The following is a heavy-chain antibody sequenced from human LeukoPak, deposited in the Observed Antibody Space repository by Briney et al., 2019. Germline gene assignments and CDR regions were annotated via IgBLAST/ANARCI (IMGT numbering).Heavy chain of an antibody. CDR1: GYTFTGYY. Sequence: ASVKVSCKASGYTFTGYYMHWVRQAPGQGLEWMGRINPNSGGTNYAQKFQGRVTMTRDTFISTAYMELSRLRSDDTAVYYCARDRITMVRGVIWAPDYWGQGTLVTVSS. D-gene: IGHD3-10*01. CDR3: ARDRITMVRGVIWAPDY. J-gene: IGHJ4*02. V-gene: IGHV1-2*06. CDR2: INPNSGGT.